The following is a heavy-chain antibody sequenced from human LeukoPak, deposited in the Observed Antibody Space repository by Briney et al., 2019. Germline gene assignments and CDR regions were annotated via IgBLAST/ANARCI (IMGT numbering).Heavy chain of an antibody. Sequence: SETLSLTCAVYGGSFSGYYWSWIRQPPGKGLEWIGEINHSGSTNYNPSLKSRVTISVDTSKNQFSLKLSSVTAADTAVYYCAREGDSSGWYRGAFDIWGQGTMVTVSS. CDR3: AREGDSSGWYRGAFDI. CDR1: GGSFSGYY. V-gene: IGHV4-34*01. J-gene: IGHJ3*02. CDR2: INHSGST. D-gene: IGHD6-19*01.